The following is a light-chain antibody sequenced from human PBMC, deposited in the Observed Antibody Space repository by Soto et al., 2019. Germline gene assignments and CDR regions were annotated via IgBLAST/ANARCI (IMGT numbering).Light chain of an antibody. CDR1: SSDIGNHNY. V-gene: IGLV2-14*01. Sequence: QSALTQPASVSGSPGQSITISCTGTSSDIGNHNYVSWYQQYPGKAPKLIIYEVNNRPSGVSSRFSGSKSGNTASLTISGLQTEDEGVYYCNSYTTTSPDFGGGTKLTVL. J-gene: IGLJ2*01. CDR3: NSYTTTSPD. CDR2: EVN.